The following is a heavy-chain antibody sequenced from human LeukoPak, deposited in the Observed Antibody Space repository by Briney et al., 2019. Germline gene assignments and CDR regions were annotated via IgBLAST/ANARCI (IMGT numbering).Heavy chain of an antibody. V-gene: IGHV3-15*07. Sequence: WVRQAPGKGLEWVGRIKSKTDGGTTDYAAPVKGRFTISRDDSKNTLYLQMNSLKTEDTAVYYCTTDYGDYYFDYWGQGTLVTVSS. CDR3: TTDYGDYYFDY. D-gene: IGHD4-17*01. J-gene: IGHJ4*02. CDR2: IKSKTDGGTT.